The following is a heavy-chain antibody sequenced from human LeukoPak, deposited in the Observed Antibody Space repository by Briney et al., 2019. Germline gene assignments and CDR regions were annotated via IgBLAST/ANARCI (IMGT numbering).Heavy chain of an antibody. CDR2: IIPILGIA. CDR3: ARVFYYYDSSGYYFYGMDV. D-gene: IGHD3-22*01. J-gene: IGHJ6*02. CDR1: GGTFSSYA. V-gene: IGHV1-69*04. Sequence: SVKVSCKASGGTFSSYAISWVRQAPGQGLEWMGRIIPILGIANYAQKFRGRVTITADKSTSTAYMELSSLRSEDTAVYYCARVFYYYDSSGYYFYGMDVWGQGTTVTVSS.